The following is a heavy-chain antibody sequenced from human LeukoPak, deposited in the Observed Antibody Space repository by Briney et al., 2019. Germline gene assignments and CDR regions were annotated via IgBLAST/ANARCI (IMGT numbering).Heavy chain of an antibody. V-gene: IGHV1-69*10. D-gene: IGHD1-14*01. CDR2: IAPFLNMP. CDR1: VGSINNYA. J-gene: IGHJ4*02. CDR3: ASTGRDFDF. Sequence: ASVKVSCKASVGSINNYAINWVRQAPGQGLEWMGGIAPFLNMPNYAQRFQGRVTITADTSLNTVYMQLNSLTSEHTAVYYCASTGRDFDFWGQGTLVTVSS.